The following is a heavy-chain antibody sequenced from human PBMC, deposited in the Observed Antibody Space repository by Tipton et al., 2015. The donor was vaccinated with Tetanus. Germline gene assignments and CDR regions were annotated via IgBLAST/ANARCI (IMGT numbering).Heavy chain of an antibody. CDR3: TPAGMVGFGSGVNY. CDR1: GLFFHNAW. D-gene: IGHD3-10*01. Sequence: SLRLSCTTSGLFFHNAWMNWVRQAPGKGLEWVGRIKSKTDGGTTDYAARVKYRFSISLDDSKNTLFFLRNSLKIEDPPVHHCTPAGMVGFGSGVNYGGR. V-gene: IGHV3-15*07. J-gene: IGHJ2*01. CDR2: IKSKTDGGTT.